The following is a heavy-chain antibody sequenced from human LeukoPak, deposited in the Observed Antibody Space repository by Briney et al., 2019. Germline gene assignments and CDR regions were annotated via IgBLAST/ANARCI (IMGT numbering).Heavy chain of an antibody. CDR1: GFTVKKYA. V-gene: IGHV3-64D*06. Sequence: GWSLRLSCSSSGFTVKKYAMHWVRHVPGQGLKYVSSINSNGGRTYYADSVKGRVNISRDNSKNTLFLQMSSLRVEDTAVYYCVKDLYYDNSGYYSGAFDYWGQGTLVTVSS. J-gene: IGHJ4*02. CDR3: VKDLYYDNSGYYSGAFDY. CDR2: INSNGGRT. D-gene: IGHD3-22*01.